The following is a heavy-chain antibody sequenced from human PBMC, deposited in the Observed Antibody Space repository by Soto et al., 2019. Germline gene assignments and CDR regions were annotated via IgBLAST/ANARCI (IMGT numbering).Heavy chain of an antibody. CDR3: ARELDPSIGSYRDVTTSGMDV. CDR2: ISYDGSNK. D-gene: IGHD2-15*01. J-gene: IGHJ6*02. CDR1: GFTFSSYA. V-gene: IGHV3-30-3*01. Sequence: PGGSLRLSCAASGFTFSSYAMHWVRQAPGKGLEWVAVISYDGSNKYYADSVKGRFTISRDNSKNTLYLQMNSLRAEDTAVYYCARELDPSIGSYRDVTTSGMDVWGQGTTVTVSS.